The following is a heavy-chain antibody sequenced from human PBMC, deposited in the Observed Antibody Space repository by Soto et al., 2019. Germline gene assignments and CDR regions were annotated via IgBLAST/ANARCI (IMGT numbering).Heavy chain of an antibody. CDR1: GGTFSSYA. D-gene: IGHD6-6*01. CDR2: IIPIFGTA. V-gene: IGHV1-69*01. Sequence: QVQLVQSGAEVKKPGSSVKVSCKASGGTFSSYAISWVRQAPGQGLEWMGGIIPIFGTANYAQKFQGRVTITADESTSTAYMELSGLRSEDTAVYYCARDPSGVDIAARRWGFDYWGQGTLVTVSS. J-gene: IGHJ4*02. CDR3: ARDPSGVDIAARRWGFDY.